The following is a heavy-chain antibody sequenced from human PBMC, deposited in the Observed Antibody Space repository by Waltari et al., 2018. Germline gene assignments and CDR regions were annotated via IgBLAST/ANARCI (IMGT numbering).Heavy chain of an antibody. CDR1: GYTFTGYY. Sequence: QVQLVQSGAEVKKPGASVKVSCKASGYTFTGYYMHWVRQAPGQGLEWMGWINPNSGGTNYAQKLQGRVTMTRDTSISTAYMELSRLRSDDTAVYYCAREGGEQLVNYWYFDLWGRGTLVTVSS. J-gene: IGHJ2*01. D-gene: IGHD6-6*01. CDR3: AREGGEQLVNYWYFDL. CDR2: INPNSGGT. V-gene: IGHV1-2*02.